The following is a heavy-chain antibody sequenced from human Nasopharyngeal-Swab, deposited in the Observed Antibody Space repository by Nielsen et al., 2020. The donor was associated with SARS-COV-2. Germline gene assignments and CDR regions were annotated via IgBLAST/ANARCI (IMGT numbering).Heavy chain of an antibody. V-gene: IGHV3-23*01. CDR2: ISDSGSDT. CDR3: ARDSTYYYDSSGSDGAFDI. J-gene: IGHJ3*02. D-gene: IGHD3-22*01. Sequence: VRQAPGKGLEWVSSISDSGSDTYYADSVKGRLTISRDNSKNTLYLQMSSLRAEDTAVYYCARDSTYYYDSSGSDGAFDIWGQGTMVTVSS.